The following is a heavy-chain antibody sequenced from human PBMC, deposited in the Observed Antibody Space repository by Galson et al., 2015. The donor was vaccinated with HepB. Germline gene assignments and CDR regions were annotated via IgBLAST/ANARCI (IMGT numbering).Heavy chain of an antibody. D-gene: IGHD3-22*01. Sequence: SVKVSCKASGHTFTNYGISWVRQAPGQGLEWMGWISAYNGNTNYAQKLQGRVTMTTDTSTSTAYMELRSLRSDDTAVYYCARESSGRGFDAFDIWGQGTMVTVSS. CDR2: ISAYNGNT. V-gene: IGHV1-18*01. J-gene: IGHJ3*02. CDR3: ARESSGRGFDAFDI. CDR1: GHTFTNYG.